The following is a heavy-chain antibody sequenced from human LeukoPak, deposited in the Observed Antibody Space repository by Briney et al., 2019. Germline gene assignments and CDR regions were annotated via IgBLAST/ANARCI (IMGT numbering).Heavy chain of an antibody. J-gene: IGHJ5*02. CDR3: ARDFGSSYDILTGYQASNWFDP. D-gene: IGHD3-9*01. CDR1: GYTFTSYD. CDR2: ISAYNGNT. Sequence: GASVKVSCKASGYTFTSYDINWVRQAPGQGLEWMGWISAYNGNTNYAQKLQGGVTMTTDTSTSTAYMELRSLRSDDTAVYYCARDFGSSYDILTGYQASNWFDPWGQGTLVTVSS. V-gene: IGHV1-18*01.